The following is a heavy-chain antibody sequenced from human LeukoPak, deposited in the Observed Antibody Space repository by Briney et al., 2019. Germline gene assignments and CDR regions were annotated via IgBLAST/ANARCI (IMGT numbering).Heavy chain of an antibody. CDR1: GFTFGTYA. Sequence: GGSLRLSCAASGFTFGTYAMSWVRQAPGKGLEWVSAISGSGGSTYYADSVKGRFTISRDNSKNTLYLQMNSLRAEDTAVYYCANRRAAAPPTHFDYWGQGTLVTVSS. CDR2: ISGSGGST. CDR3: ANRRAAAPPTHFDY. V-gene: IGHV3-23*01. D-gene: IGHD6-13*01. J-gene: IGHJ4*02.